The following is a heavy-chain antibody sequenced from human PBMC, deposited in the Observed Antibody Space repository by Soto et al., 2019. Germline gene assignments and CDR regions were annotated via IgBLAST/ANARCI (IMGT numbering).Heavy chain of an antibody. Sequence: GESLKISCKGSGYSFTSYWISWVRQMPGKGLEWMGRIDPSDSYTNYSPSFQGHVTISADKSISTAYLQWSSLKASDTAMYYCARYRSGIAPHVYYGMDVWGQGTTVTVSS. CDR3: ARYRSGIAPHVYYGMDV. CDR1: GYSFTSYW. D-gene: IGHD2-15*01. V-gene: IGHV5-10-1*01. CDR2: IDPSDSYT. J-gene: IGHJ6*02.